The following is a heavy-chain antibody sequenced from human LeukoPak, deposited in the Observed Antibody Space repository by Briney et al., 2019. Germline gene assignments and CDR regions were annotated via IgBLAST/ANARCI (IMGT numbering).Heavy chain of an antibody. Sequence: PSETLSLTCTVSGGSISSSDHYWGWVRQPPGKGLEWIATISYRGSTYYNPSLKSQVTISADTSKNQFSLKLTSVTAADTAVYYCARVRTNDKNYYYYMDVWGKGTTVTVSS. CDR1: GGSISSSDHY. V-gene: IGHV4-39*07. J-gene: IGHJ6*03. CDR2: ISYRGST. D-gene: IGHD2-8*01. CDR3: ARVRTNDKNYYYYMDV.